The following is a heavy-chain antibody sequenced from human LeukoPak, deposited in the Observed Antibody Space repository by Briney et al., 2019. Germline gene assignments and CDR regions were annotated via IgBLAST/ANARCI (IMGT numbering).Heavy chain of an antibody. J-gene: IGHJ4*02. V-gene: IGHV7-4-1*02. CDR1: GYTFTSYA. CDR3: ARGHPPAVMATIAFDY. CDR2: INTNTGNP. Sequence: ASVKVSCKASGYTFTSYAMNWVRQAPGQGLEWMGWINTNTGNPTYAQGFTGRFVFSLDTSVSTAYLQISGLKAEDTAVYYCARGHPPAVMATIAFDYWGQGTLVTVSS. D-gene: IGHD5-24*01.